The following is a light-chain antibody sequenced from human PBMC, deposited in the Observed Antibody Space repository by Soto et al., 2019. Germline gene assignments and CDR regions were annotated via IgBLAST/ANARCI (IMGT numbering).Light chain of an antibody. CDR2: GAS. J-gene: IGKJ5*01. CDR3: QQYQNWPLIT. V-gene: IGKV3-15*01. CDR1: QSVSSN. Sequence: EIVMTQSPGTLSVSPGERVTFSCRASQSVSSNLAWYQQKPGQTXRLLIYGASTRATGIPDRFSGSGSGTEFTLTISSLQSEDFADYYCQQYQNWPLITFGQGTRLEIK.